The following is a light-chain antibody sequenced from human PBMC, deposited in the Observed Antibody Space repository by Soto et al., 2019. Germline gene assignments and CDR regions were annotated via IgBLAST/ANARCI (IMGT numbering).Light chain of an antibody. J-gene: IGLJ1*01. CDR2: DAT. CDR3: ISDNTDDTFL. CDR1: STDIGACNF. Sequence: QSVLTQPPSVSGSPGQSITVSCTGTSTDIGACNFVSWYQHLPGRAPKVIIFDATNRPSGVSNRFSGSKSGTTASLTISGLQDDDEDEYFCISDNTDDTFLFGTGTKVTVL. V-gene: IGLV2-14*03.